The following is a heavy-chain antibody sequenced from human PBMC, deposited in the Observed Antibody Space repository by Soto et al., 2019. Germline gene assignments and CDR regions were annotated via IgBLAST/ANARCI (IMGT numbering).Heavy chain of an antibody. Sequence: GGSLRLSCAASGFKFSNYAMSWVRQAPGKGLEWVSLISATGGGTYYADSVKGRFTISRDNSHNTLYLQVHSLTAEDTAVYYCAKDRRAGGNSAFYFDFWGPGAQVTVSS. CDR2: ISATGGGT. CDR3: AKDRRAGGNSAFYFDF. CDR1: GFKFSNYA. V-gene: IGHV3-23*01. D-gene: IGHD3-16*01. J-gene: IGHJ4*02.